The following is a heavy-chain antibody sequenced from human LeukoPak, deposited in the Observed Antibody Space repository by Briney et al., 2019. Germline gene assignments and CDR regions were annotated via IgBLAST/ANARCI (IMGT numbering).Heavy chain of an antibody. J-gene: IGHJ4*02. V-gene: IGHV4-59*08. CDR2: IRDSGSS. CDR1: GGSISNYD. Sequence: PSETLSLTCTVSGGSISNYDWNWIRQPPGKGLEWIGYIRDSGSSSFNPSLQSRVTMSVDTSKNQFSLKLRTVTAADTAVYYRARRGPPWWDYWGQGTLVTVSS. D-gene: IGHD2-15*01. CDR3: ARRGPPWWDY.